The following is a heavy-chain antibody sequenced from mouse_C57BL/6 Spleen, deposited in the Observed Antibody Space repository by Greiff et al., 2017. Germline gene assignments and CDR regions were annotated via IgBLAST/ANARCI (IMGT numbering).Heavy chain of an antibody. CDR1: GYTFTSYW. D-gene: IGHD2-12*01. V-gene: IGHV1-74*01. J-gene: IGHJ3*01. CDR2: IHPSDSDT. CDR3: ATSIVPPGFAY. Sequence: QVQLQQPGAELVKPGASVKVSCKASGYTFTSYWMHWVKQRPGQGLEWIGRIHPSDSDTNYNQKFKAKATLTVDKSSSTAYMQLSSLTSEDSAVYYWATSIVPPGFAYWGQGTLVTVSA.